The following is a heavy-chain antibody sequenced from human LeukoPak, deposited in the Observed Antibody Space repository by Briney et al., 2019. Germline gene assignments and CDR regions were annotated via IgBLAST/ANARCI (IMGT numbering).Heavy chain of an antibody. CDR1: GASFSSGDQY. J-gene: IGHJ4*02. CDR3: SRGLDSRKLGY. V-gene: IGHV4-31*03. CDR2: IHPRGRL. D-gene: IGHD3-22*01. Sequence: PSQTLSLTCTVSGASFSSGDQYWNRIPQSPGQGREWIGSIHPRGRLYNNPSLESRVTISIHTSKNQFSLNLNSVTAADTAGYFCSRGLDSRKLGYGGEGTLVTVSS.